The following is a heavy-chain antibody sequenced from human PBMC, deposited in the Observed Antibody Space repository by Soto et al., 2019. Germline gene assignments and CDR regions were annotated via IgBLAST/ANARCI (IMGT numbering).Heavy chain of an antibody. D-gene: IGHD3-10*01. CDR2: IYSGGST. CDR3: ARGPGGFGDFSLDY. J-gene: IGHJ4*02. V-gene: IGHV4-4*07. Sequence: QVQLQESGPGLVKPSETLSLSCGVSGGSISQYYWSWIRQPAGKGLEWIGRIYSGGSTNYNPSLESRVTMSVATSKTKCSLKLSYVTAEDTAVYYCARGPGGFGDFSLDYWGQGTLVTVSS. CDR1: GGSISQYY.